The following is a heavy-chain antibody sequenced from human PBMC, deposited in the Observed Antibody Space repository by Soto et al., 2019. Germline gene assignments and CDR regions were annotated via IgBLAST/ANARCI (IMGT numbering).Heavy chain of an antibody. D-gene: IGHD3-3*01. CDR1: GVTCVGYA. Sequence: GFNRHCNAAAGVTCVGYARSWVSKKTGKGLEWVSAITGSGDSTYYADSVKGRFTVSRDNSENTLYLQMNSLRAEDTAVYYCAKVFVFTIREGFDYWGLGTLVTVSS. CDR3: AKVFVFTIREGFDY. CDR2: ITGSGDST. V-gene: IGHV3-23*01. J-gene: IGHJ4*02.